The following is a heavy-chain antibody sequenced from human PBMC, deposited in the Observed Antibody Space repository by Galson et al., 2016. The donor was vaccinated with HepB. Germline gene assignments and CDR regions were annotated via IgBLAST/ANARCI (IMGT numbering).Heavy chain of an antibody. J-gene: IGHJ4*02. CDR3: ARDRGGGAPKLVIFDY. D-gene: IGHD3-16*01. CDR1: GFTFSSYG. CDR2: INQDGSAK. Sequence: SLRLSCAASGFTFSSYGMTWVRQAPGKGLEWVANINQDGSAKYYVDSVKGRFTISRETAKKSLYLQMNSLGAEDTAVYFCARDRGGGAPKLVIFDYWGQGTLVTVSS. V-gene: IGHV3-7*01.